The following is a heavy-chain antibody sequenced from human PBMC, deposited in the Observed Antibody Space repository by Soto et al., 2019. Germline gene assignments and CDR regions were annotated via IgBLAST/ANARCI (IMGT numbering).Heavy chain of an antibody. V-gene: IGHV4-31*03. Sequence: LSLTCTVSGGSISSGGYYWSWIRQHPGKGLEWIGYIYYSGSTYYNPSLKSRVTISVDTSKNQFSLKLSSVTAADTAVYYCARDVADYYFDYWGKGTLVTVST. D-gene: IGHD3-3*01. CDR1: GGSISSGGYY. CDR3: ARDVADYYFDY. CDR2: IYYSGST. J-gene: IGHJ4*02.